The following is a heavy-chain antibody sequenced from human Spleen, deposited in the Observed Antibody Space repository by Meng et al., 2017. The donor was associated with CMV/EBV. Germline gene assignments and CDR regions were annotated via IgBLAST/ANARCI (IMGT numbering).Heavy chain of an antibody. J-gene: IGHJ4*02. CDR1: GFSLGTSEMR. D-gene: IGHD6-6*01. V-gene: IGHV2-70D*14. Sequence: SGPTLVKPTQPLTLTCTFSGFSLGTSEMRVSWIRQHPGKALEWLARIDWDDDKFYSTSLKTRLTISKDTSKNQVVLTMTNMDPVDTATYYCARMGSSSGAYYFDYWGQGTLVTVSS. CDR3: ARMGSSSGAYYFDY. CDR2: IDWDDDK.